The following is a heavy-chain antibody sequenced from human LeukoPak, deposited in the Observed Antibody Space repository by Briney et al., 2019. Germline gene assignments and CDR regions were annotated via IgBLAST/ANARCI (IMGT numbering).Heavy chain of an antibody. CDR3: ARGRRYQLLNFDY. J-gene: IGHJ4*02. Sequence: SETLSLTCAVYGGSFSGYYWSWIRQPPGKGLEWIGEINHSGSTNYNPSLKSRVTISVDTSKHQFSLKLSSVTAADTAVYYCARGRRYQLLNFDYWGQGTLVTVSS. CDR1: GGSFSGYY. V-gene: IGHV4-34*01. D-gene: IGHD2-2*01. CDR2: INHSGST.